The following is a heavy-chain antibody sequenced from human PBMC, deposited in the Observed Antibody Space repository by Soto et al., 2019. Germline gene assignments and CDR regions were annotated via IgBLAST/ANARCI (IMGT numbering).Heavy chain of an antibody. J-gene: IGHJ3*02. Sequence: GGSLRLSCAASGFTFSSYAMSWVRQAPGKGLEWVSAISGSGGSTYYADSVKGRFTISRDNSKNTLYLQMNSLRAEDTAVYYCAKDRVEWVVVVVADAGDAFDIWGQGTMVTVSS. CDR1: GFTFSSYA. CDR3: AKDRVEWVVVVVADAGDAFDI. CDR2: ISGSGGST. D-gene: IGHD2-15*01. V-gene: IGHV3-23*01.